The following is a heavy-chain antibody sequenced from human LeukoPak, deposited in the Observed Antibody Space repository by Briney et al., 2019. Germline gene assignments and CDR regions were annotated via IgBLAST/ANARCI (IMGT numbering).Heavy chain of an antibody. CDR3: ARDNRGDCFDY. J-gene: IGHJ4*02. D-gene: IGHD3-10*01. CDR1: GFTVSSNY. Sequence: GGSLRLSCAASGFTVSSNYMNWVRQAPGKGLEWVSAIYSSGNTYYGDSVKGRFTISRDNSKNTVYLQMNSLRAEDTAVYYCARDNRGDCFDYWGQGTLVTVPS. CDR2: IYSSGNT. V-gene: IGHV3-66*01.